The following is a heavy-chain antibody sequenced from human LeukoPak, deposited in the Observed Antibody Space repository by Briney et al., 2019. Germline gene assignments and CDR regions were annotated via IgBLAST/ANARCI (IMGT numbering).Heavy chain of an antibody. J-gene: IGHJ6*02. CDR3: ARDVWQQLTPGPDYYYYYGMDV. CDR2: IKQDGGEK. D-gene: IGHD6-13*01. V-gene: IGHV3-7*01. CDR1: GFIFSNYL. Sequence: GGSLRPSGAASGFIFSNYLMSWVRQAPGKGRDWVANIKQDGGEKYYADSVKGRLTISRDNAKNSLYLQMNSLRAEDTAVYYCARDVWQQLTPGPDYYYYYGMDVWGQGTTVTVSS.